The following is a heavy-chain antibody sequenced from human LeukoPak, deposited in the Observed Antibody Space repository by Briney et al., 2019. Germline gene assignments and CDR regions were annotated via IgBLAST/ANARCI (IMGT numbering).Heavy chain of an antibody. CDR3: ARAKYSNPEVFDY. CDR1: GGSISSGDYY. V-gene: IGHV4-61*08. CDR2: IYYSGST. D-gene: IGHD4-11*01. Sequence: PSETLSLTCTVSGGSISSGDYYWSWIRQPPGKGLEWIGYIYYSGSTYYNPSLKSRVTISVDTSKNQFSLKLSSVTAADTAVYYCARAKYSNPEVFDYWGQGTLVTVSS. J-gene: IGHJ4*02.